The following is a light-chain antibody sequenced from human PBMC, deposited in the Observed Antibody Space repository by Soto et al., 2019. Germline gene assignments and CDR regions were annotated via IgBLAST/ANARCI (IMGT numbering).Light chain of an antibody. CDR3: QQYSAYPVT. J-gene: IGKJ5*01. Sequence: DIQMTQSPSTLSASVGDRVTITCRASQSISTSLAWYQQKPGKAPNFLIYKASSLESRVPSRFSGSGSGTEFTLTISSLQPDDFATYYCQQYSAYPVTFGQGTRLEIK. V-gene: IGKV1-5*03. CDR1: QSISTS. CDR2: KAS.